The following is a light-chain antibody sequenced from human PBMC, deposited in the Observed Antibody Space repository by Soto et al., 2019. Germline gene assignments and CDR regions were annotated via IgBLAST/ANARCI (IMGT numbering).Light chain of an antibody. CDR2: EVR. J-gene: IGLJ1*01. CDR3: ISYRGSDTSYV. Sequence: QSALAQPASVPGSPGQSITISCTGTSSDIGSYNYVAWYQQFPGKTPKLIIYEVRNRPSGVSFRFSGSKSGNTASLTISGLQAEDEADYYCISYRGSDTSYVFGTGPKVTVL. CDR1: SSDIGSYNY. V-gene: IGLV2-14*01.